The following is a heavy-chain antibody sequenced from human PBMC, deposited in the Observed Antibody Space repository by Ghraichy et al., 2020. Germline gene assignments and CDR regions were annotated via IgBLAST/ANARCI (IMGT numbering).Heavy chain of an antibody. CDR3: ARASPDYGDYGDY. Sequence: GSLRLSCAASGFTFSSYSMNWVRQAPGKGLEWVSSISSSSSYIYYADSVKGRFTISRDNAKNSLYLQMNSLRAEDTAVYYCARASPDYGDYGDYWGQGTLVTVSS. CDR1: GFTFSSYS. V-gene: IGHV3-21*01. J-gene: IGHJ4*02. D-gene: IGHD4-17*01. CDR2: ISSSSSYI.